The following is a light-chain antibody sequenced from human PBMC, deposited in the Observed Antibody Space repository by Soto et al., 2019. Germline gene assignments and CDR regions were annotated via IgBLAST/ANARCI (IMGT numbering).Light chain of an antibody. Sequence: DIVMTQSPLSLPVTPGEPASISCRSSQSLLHSNGYIYLDWYLQKPGQSPQLLIYLGSNRASGVPDRFSGSGSGTDFTLKISRVEAEDVGVYYCQKFNHAPRTFGQGTKVEIK. J-gene: IGKJ1*01. V-gene: IGKV2-28*01. CDR3: QKFNHAPRT. CDR1: QSLLHSNGYIY. CDR2: LGS.